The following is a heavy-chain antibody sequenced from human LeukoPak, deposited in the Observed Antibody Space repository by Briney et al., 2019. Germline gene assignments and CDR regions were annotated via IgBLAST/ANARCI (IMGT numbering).Heavy chain of an antibody. CDR1: GGSITTSSYY. CDR2: IYYSGST. D-gene: IGHD2/OR15-2a*01. CDR3: ARAFRARYFDL. V-gene: IGHV4-39*01. Sequence: SETLSLTCTVSGGSITTSSYYWGWIRQPPGKGLEWIGIIYYSGSTYYNPSLKGRVTISVDTSKNQFSLRLSSVTAADTAVYYCARAFRARYFDLWGRGTLVTVSS. J-gene: IGHJ2*01.